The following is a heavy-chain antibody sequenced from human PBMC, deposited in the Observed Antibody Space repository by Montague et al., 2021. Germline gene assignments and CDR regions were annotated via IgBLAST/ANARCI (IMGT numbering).Heavy chain of an antibody. CDR3: ARVGLTVAAGMIDY. J-gene: IGHJ4*02. Sequence: SLRLSCAASGFTFNNYFMSWFRQAPGKGLEWVSCIGTSSSFTRYADSVKGRFTISRDNAMNSLYLQMTAVRGEDTAVYYCARVGLTVAAGMIDYWGQGTLVTVSS. CDR2: IGTSSSFT. CDR1: GFTFNNYF. D-gene: IGHD6-13*01. V-gene: IGHV3-11*06.